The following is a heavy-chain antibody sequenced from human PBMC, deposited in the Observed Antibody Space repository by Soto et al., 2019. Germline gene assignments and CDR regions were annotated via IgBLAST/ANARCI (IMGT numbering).Heavy chain of an antibody. Sequence: AGGSLRLSCAASGFTVSSNYMSWVRQAPGKGLEWVSVIYSGGSTYYADSVKGRFTISRDNSKNTLYLQMNSLRAEDTDVYYCARVRNTGHYYGSGSYFDYWGQGTLVTVSS. CDR2: IYSGGST. D-gene: IGHD3-10*01. CDR3: ARVRNTGHYYGSGSYFDY. CDR1: GFTVSSNY. J-gene: IGHJ4*02. V-gene: IGHV3-66*01.